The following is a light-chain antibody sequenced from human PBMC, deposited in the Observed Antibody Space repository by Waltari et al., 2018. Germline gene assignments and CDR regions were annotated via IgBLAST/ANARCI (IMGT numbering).Light chain of an antibody. CDR3: AAWDDSLSGLNWL. CDR2: ANT. Sequence: QSVLTQPPSASGTPGQRVTIPCSGGSANIGSHTAFWYQQLPGSAPKLLIYANTKRPSGVPDRFSASKSGSSASLAITGLQSEDEADYYCAAWDDSLSGLNWLFGGGTKLTVL. V-gene: IGLV1-44*01. CDR1: SANIGSHT. J-gene: IGLJ3*02.